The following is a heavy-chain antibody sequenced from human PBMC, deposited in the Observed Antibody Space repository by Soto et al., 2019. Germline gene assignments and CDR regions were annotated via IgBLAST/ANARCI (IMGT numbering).Heavy chain of an antibody. CDR3: AKDLFPVGYCSGGSCYSDYYYYGMDV. J-gene: IGHJ6*02. V-gene: IGHV3-23*01. CDR1: GFTFSSYA. D-gene: IGHD2-15*01. Sequence: GGSLRLSCAASGFTFSSYAMSWVRQAPGKGLEWVSAISGSGGSTYYADSVRGRFTISRDNSKNTLYLQMNSLRAEDTAVYYCAKDLFPVGYCSGGSCYSDYYYYGMDVWGQGTTVTSP. CDR2: ISGSGGST.